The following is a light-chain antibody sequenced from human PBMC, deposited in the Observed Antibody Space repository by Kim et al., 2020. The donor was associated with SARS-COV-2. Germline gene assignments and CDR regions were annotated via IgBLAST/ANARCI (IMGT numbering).Light chain of an antibody. Sequence: ASVGGRVTIPCRASQSISSWLAWYQQKPGKAPKLLIYDASSLESGVPSRFSGSGSGTEFTLTISSLQPDDFATYYCQQYNSYSPTFGQGTKVDIK. J-gene: IGKJ1*01. V-gene: IGKV1-5*01. CDR2: DAS. CDR1: QSISSW. CDR3: QQYNSYSPT.